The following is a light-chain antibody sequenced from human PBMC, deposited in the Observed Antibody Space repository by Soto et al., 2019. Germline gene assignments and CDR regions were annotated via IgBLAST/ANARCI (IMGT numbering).Light chain of an antibody. CDR3: QSWGTGIVV. Sequence: QPVLTQSPSASASLGASVKLTCTLNSGHNSYAIAWHQQQPQKGPRFLMKLNSDGSHTKGDGIPDRFSGSSSGAERYLTISSLQSEDEADYYCQSWGTGIVVFGGGTKLTVL. CDR2: LNSDGSH. V-gene: IGLV4-69*01. J-gene: IGLJ2*01. CDR1: SGHNSYA.